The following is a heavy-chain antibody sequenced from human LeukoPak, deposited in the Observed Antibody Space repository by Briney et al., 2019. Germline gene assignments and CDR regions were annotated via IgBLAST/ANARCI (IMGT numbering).Heavy chain of an antibody. Sequence: PGGSLRLSCAAPGSTFSNYAMHWVRQAPGKGLEWVAVISYDGSNKYSADSVKGRFTISRDNSKNTLFLQMNSLRAEDTAVYYCARARDGYNDFDSWGQGTLVTVSS. V-gene: IGHV3-30-3*01. D-gene: IGHD5-24*01. CDR1: GSTFSNYA. CDR3: ARARDGYNDFDS. J-gene: IGHJ4*02. CDR2: ISYDGSNK.